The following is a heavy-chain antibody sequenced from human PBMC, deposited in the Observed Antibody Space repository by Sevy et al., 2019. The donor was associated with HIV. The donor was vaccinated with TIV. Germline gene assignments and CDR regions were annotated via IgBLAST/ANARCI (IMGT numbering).Heavy chain of an antibody. CDR1: GFTFSSYT. CDR3: ARGSHDYGDYDRDVGFDY. Sequence: GGSLRLSCADSGFTFSSYTMNWVCQAPGKGLEWVSSISSTGNYIYYADSLKGRFSISRDNAKNSLYLQMNSLRAEDTAVYYCARGSHDYGDYDRDVGFDYWGQGTLVTVSS. J-gene: IGHJ4*02. V-gene: IGHV3-21*01. D-gene: IGHD4-17*01. CDR2: ISSTGNYI.